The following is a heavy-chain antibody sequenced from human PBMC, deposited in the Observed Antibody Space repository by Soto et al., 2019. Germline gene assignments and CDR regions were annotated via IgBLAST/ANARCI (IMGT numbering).Heavy chain of an antibody. CDR1: GYSISSGYY. J-gene: IGHJ4*02. D-gene: IGHD4-17*01. V-gene: IGHV4-38-2*01. Sequence: SETLSLTCDVSGYSISSGYYWAWVRQPPGKGMEWIGSINHRGNSYYNPSLKSRVTISVDTSKNQGSLKVSSVTAADTAVYYCVRSGDDYGSYIDYWGQGTLVTVSS. CDR2: INHRGNS. CDR3: VRSGDDYGSYIDY.